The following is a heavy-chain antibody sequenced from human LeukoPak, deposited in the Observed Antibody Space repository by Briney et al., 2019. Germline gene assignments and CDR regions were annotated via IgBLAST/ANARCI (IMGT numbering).Heavy chain of an antibody. CDR1: GYTFTGYY. V-gene: IGHV1-2*02. CDR3: ARDLGYSRRYYDFSD. CDR2: INPDSGGT. Sequence: APVKVSCKASGYTFTGYYMHWVRQAPGQGLEWMGWINPDSGGTNYAQKFQGRVTMTRDTSITTAYMELSRLTSDDTAVYYCARDLGYSRRYYDFSDWGQGTLVTVSS. D-gene: IGHD3-3*01. J-gene: IGHJ4*02.